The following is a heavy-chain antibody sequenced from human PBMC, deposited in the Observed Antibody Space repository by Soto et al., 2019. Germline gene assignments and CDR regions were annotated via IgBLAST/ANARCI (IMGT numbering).Heavy chain of an antibody. CDR1: GLTFSNVW. J-gene: IGHJ4*02. CDR2: IKSKSDGETA. Sequence: EVQLVESGGGSVKPGGSLRLSCAASGLTFSNVWVTWVRQAPGKGLEWVGRIKSKSDGETADVAAPVKARFTISRDDSKNTVFMEMNSLKSEDTALYYCAITAMINRDSSTSFDYWGRGTHVTVSS. V-gene: IGHV3-15*01. CDR3: AITAMINRDSSTSFDY. D-gene: IGHD5-18*01.